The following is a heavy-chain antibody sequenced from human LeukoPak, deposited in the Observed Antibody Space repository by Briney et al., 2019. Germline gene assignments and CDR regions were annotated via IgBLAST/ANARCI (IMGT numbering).Heavy chain of an antibody. CDR2: IHTGGST. J-gene: IGHJ4*01. CDR1: GFSVSGNF. Sequence: GGSLRLSCAVSGFSVSGNFMNWVRQAPGKGLEWVSVIHTGGSTYYADFVKGRFIISRDTSKNTLYLQMNRLRAEDTAVYHCARARDFDYWGQGTLVTVSS. CDR3: ARARDFDY. V-gene: IGHV3-66*01.